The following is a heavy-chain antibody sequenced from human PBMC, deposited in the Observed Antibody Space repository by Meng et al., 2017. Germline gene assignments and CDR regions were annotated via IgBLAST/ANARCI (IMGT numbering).Heavy chain of an antibody. V-gene: IGHV1-2*06. Sequence: QGRLVQGGGGVKKPGASVKVACKASGYTCTGYYMDWGGRAPGQGLEWMGRINPKSGDTHYAQKFQARVTMTGDTSISTAYMELSGLRSDDTAMYYCARDEDISAAGKLFGDYWGQGTLVTVSS. J-gene: IGHJ4*02. CDR2: INPKSGDT. CDR3: ARDEDISAAGKLFGDY. CDR1: GYTCTGYY. D-gene: IGHD6-25*01.